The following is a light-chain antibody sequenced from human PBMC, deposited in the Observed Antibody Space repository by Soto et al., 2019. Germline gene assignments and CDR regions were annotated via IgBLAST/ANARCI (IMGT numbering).Light chain of an antibody. Sequence: DVVMTQSPLSLPVTLGQPASISCRSSQSLVNSDGNTYLNWFQQRPGQSPRRLIYKVSNRDSGVPDRFSGSGSGTGFTLKISRVEAEDIGVYYCMQGTHWPITFGQGTRLEIK. CDR3: MQGTHWPIT. CDR2: KVS. J-gene: IGKJ5*01. CDR1: QSLVNSDGNTY. V-gene: IGKV2-30*01.